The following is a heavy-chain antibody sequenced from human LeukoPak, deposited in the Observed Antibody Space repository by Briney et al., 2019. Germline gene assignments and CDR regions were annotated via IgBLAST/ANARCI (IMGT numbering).Heavy chain of an antibody. CDR1: GFTFSNYW. D-gene: IGHD3-3*01. CDR3: AKDTVVRLEWLLYSSFDY. J-gene: IGHJ4*02. CDR2: ISGSGGST. V-gene: IGHV3-23*01. Sequence: QTGGSLRLSCAASGFTFSNYWMSWVRQAAGKWLGWVSAISGSGGSTYYADSVKGRVTISRDKSEHTLYLQMNSQRAEDTAVYYCAKDTVVRLEWLLYSSFDYWGQGTLVTVSS.